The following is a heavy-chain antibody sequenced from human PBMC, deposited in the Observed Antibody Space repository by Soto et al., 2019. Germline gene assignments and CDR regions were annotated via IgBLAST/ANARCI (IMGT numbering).Heavy chain of an antibody. CDR1: GFTFSIHE. V-gene: IGHV3-48*03. CDR2: ISSIGVAT. Sequence: GGSLRLSCAASGFTFSIHEMNWVRQAPGKGLEWVSYISSIGVATYYADSVKGRFTISRDNAKNSLYLQMNSLRAEDTAVYYCDREGRVGGIHYCGQGTNVTVYS. CDR3: DREGRVGGIHY. J-gene: IGHJ4*02. D-gene: IGHD6-19*01.